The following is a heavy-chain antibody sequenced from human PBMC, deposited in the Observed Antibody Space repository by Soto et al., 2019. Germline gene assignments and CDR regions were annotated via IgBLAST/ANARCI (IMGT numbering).Heavy chain of an antibody. D-gene: IGHD6-6*01. J-gene: IGHJ4*02. CDR3: AGAYSSSAPAIDY. CDR2: IYYSGST. Sequence: SETLSLTCTVSGGSISSYYWSWIRQPPGKGLEWIGYIYYSGSTNYNPSLKSRVTISVDTSKNQFSLKLSSVTAADTAVYYCAGAYSSSAPAIDYWGQGTLVTVSS. V-gene: IGHV4-59*01. CDR1: GGSISSYY.